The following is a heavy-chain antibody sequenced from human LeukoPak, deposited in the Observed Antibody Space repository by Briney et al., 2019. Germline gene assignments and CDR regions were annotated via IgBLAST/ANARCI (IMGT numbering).Heavy chain of an antibody. V-gene: IGHV3-66*01. J-gene: IGHJ4*02. CDR3: AKDVRGPTGNFDY. D-gene: IGHD3-10*01. Sequence: GGSLRLSCAVSGFSVSSNYMSWVRQAPGKGLECVSIIYSGGSTYYADSVKGRFTVSRDNSRNRLWLQMNSLRVEDTAVYYCAKDVRGPTGNFDYWGQGTLVTVSS. CDR1: GFSVSSNY. CDR2: IYSGGST.